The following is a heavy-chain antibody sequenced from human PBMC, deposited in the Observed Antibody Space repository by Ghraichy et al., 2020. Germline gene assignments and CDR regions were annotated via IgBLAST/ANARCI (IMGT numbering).Heavy chain of an antibody. D-gene: IGHD4-17*01. Sequence: GGSLRLSCAASGFMFSGYEMNWVRQSPGKGLEWVSYISSSGSSTYYADSVQGRFTISRDNAKNSLYLQMNSLRAEDTAVYYCARDETTVTTGFWYFDLWGRGTLVTVSS. CDR1: GFMFSGYE. V-gene: IGHV3-48*03. J-gene: IGHJ2*01. CDR3: ARDETTVTTGFWYFDL. CDR2: ISSSGSST.